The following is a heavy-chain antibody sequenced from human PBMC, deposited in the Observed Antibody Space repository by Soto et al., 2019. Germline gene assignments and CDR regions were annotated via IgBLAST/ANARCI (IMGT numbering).Heavy chain of an antibody. D-gene: IGHD1-26*01. J-gene: IGHJ4*02. CDR1: GFSFSNYA. CDR2: IWYDGSNK. Sequence: SGGSLSLSCAASGFSFSNYAMHWVRQAPGKGLEWVAVIWYDGSNKYYADSVKGRFTISKDNSQTTVYLQMNSLRAEDSAVYYCTRDPYGGSRYYFDSWGQGTLVTVSS. V-gene: IGHV3-33*01. CDR3: TRDPYGGSRYYFDS.